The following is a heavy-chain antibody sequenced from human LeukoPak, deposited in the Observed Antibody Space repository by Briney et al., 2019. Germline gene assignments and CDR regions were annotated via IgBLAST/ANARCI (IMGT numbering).Heavy chain of an antibody. CDR1: GFSSSSYA. CDR2: ISGSGGST. J-gene: IGHJ4*02. V-gene: IGHV3-23*01. D-gene: IGHD3-16*01. CDR3: AKERGYDYVWGSYEDYFDY. Sequence: GGSLRLSCAASGFSSSSYAMSWVRQAPGKGLEWVSAISGSGGSTYYADSVKGRFTISRDNSKNTLYLQMSGLRAEDTAVYYCAKERGYDYVWGSYEDYFDYWGQGTLVTVSS.